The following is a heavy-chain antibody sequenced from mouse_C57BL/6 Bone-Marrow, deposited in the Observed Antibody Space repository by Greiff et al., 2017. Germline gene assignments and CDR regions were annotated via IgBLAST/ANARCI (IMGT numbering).Heavy chain of an antibody. V-gene: IGHV1-76*01. Sequence: QVQLQQSGAELVRPGASVKLSCKASGYTFTDYYINWVKQRPGQGLEWIARIYPGSGNTYYNEKFKGKATLTAEKSSSTAYMQLSSLTSEDSAVYFCARGGVPYYYAMDYWGQGTSVTVSS. D-gene: IGHD5-1*01. CDR1: GYTFTDYY. CDR3: ARGGVPYYYAMDY. J-gene: IGHJ4*01. CDR2: IYPGSGNT.